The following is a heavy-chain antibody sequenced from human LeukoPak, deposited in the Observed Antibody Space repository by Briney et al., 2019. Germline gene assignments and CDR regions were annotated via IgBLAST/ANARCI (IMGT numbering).Heavy chain of an antibody. CDR1: GFTFSSYS. V-gene: IGHV3-48*02. CDR2: ISSSSSTI. Sequence: GGSLRLSCAASGFTFSSYSMNWVRQAPGRGLEWVSYISSSSSTIYYADSVKGRFTISRDNAKNSLYLQMNSLRDEDTAVYYCARLSPSGSYPYDYWGQGTLVTVSS. CDR3: ARLSPSGSYPYDY. D-gene: IGHD1-26*01. J-gene: IGHJ4*02.